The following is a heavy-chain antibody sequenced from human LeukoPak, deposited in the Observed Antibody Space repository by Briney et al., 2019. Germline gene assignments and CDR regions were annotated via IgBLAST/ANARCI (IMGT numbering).Heavy chain of an antibody. Sequence: GGSLRLSCAASGFTFSSYWMHWVRQAPGKGLVWVSRINSDGSSTSYADSVKGRFTISSDNAKNTLYLQMNSLRAEDTAVYYCARGDPTGLYDYWGQGTLVTVSS. D-gene: IGHD3-10*01. V-gene: IGHV3-74*01. CDR1: GFTFSSYW. CDR3: ARGDPTGLYDY. CDR2: INSDGSST. J-gene: IGHJ4*02.